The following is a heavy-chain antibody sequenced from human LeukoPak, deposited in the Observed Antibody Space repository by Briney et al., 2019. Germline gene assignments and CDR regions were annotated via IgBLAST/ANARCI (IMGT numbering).Heavy chain of an antibody. Sequence: GGSLRLSCAASGFTFSSYAMHWVRQAPGKGLEWVAVISYDGSNKYYADSVKGRFTISRDNSKNTLYLQMNSLRAEDTAVYYCARDGLDSSGYYYMFDYWGQGTLVTVSS. J-gene: IGHJ4*02. CDR3: ARDGLDSSGYYYMFDY. V-gene: IGHV3-30*01. D-gene: IGHD3-22*01. CDR1: GFTFSSYA. CDR2: ISYDGSNK.